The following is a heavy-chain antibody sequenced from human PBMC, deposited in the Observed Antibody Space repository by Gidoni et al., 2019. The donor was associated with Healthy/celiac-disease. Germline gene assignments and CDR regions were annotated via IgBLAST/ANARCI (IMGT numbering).Heavy chain of an antibody. J-gene: IGHJ3*02. Sequence: EVQLLASGGGLVQPGGSLRLSCAASGFTFSNYAMNWVRQAPGEGPEWISGFTSGGTTWYADSVKGRFRISRDNSKSTLYLQMNSLRVEDTAVYYCAKGDYYGTSGYYLLSAFDIWGQGTMVTVSS. CDR2: FTSGGTT. CDR3: AKGDYYGTSGYYLLSAFDI. CDR1: GFTFSNYA. V-gene: IGHV3-23*01. D-gene: IGHD3-22*01.